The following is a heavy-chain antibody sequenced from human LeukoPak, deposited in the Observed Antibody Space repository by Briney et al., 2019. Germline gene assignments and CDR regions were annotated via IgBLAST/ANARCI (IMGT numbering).Heavy chain of an antibody. CDR2: INHSGST. Sequence: SETLSLTCAVYGGSFSGYYWSWIRQPPGKGLEWIGEINHSGSTNYNPSLKSRVTISVDTSKNQFSLKLSSVTATDTAVYYCARGRYWWGLRGASYFDYWGQGTLVTVSS. J-gene: IGHJ4*02. D-gene: IGHD1-26*01. V-gene: IGHV4-34*01. CDR3: ARGRYWWGLRGASYFDY. CDR1: GGSFSGYY.